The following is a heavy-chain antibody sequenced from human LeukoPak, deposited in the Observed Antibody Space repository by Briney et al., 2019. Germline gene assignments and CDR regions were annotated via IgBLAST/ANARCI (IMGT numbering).Heavy chain of an antibody. CDR3: ARISYDSSGYYDY. Sequence: GGSLRLSCAASGFTFDDYGMSWVRQAPGKGLEWDSGINWNGGSTGYADSVKGRFTISRDNAKNSLYLQMNSLRAEDTAVYYCARISYDSSGYYDYWGQGTLVTVSS. CDR1: GFTFDDYG. J-gene: IGHJ4*02. V-gene: IGHV3-20*04. CDR2: INWNGGST. D-gene: IGHD3-22*01.